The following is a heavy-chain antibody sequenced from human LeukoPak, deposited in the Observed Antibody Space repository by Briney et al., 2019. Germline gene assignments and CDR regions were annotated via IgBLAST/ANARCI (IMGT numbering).Heavy chain of an antibody. CDR3: ARDKVGAPGPFDY. D-gene: IGHD1-26*01. Sequence: SVKVSCKASGGTFSSYTISWVRQAPGQGLEWMGRIIPILGIANYAQKFQGRVTITADESTSTAYMELSSLRSEDTAAYYCARDKVGAPGPFDYWGPGNPGHRLL. CDR1: GGTFSSYT. V-gene: IGHV1-69*04. CDR2: IIPILGIA. J-gene: IGHJ4*02.